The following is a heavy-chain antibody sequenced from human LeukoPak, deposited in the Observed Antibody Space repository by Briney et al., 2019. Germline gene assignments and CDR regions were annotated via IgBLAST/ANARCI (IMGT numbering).Heavy chain of an antibody. Sequence: ASVKVFCKASGYTFTGYYMHWVRQAPGQGLEWMGWINPNSGGTNYAQKFQGWVTMTRDTSISTAYMELSRLRSDDTAVYYCARGGVVPAAGWFDPWGQGTLVTVSS. V-gene: IGHV1-2*04. CDR3: ARGGVVPAAGWFDP. CDR2: INPNSGGT. CDR1: GYTFTGYY. J-gene: IGHJ5*02. D-gene: IGHD2-2*01.